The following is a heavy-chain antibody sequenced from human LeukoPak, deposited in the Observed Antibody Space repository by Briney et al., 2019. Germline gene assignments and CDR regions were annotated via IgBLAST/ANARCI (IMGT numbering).Heavy chain of an antibody. Sequence: GGSLRLSCAASGFTFRSYAMSWGRQAPGKGLKGFSAISRCGGSTYYAKSVKGRFTISRDNSKNTLYLQMNSLRAEDTAVYYYANREPYGVYWGQGTLVTVSS. J-gene: IGHJ4*02. D-gene: IGHD1-14*01. CDR3: ANREPYGVY. CDR1: GFTFRSYA. V-gene: IGHV3-23*01. CDR2: ISRCGGST.